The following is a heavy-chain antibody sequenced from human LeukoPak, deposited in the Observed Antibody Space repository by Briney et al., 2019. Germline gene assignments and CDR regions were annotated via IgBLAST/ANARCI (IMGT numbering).Heavy chain of an antibody. J-gene: IGHJ4*02. CDR2: INPNSGGT. D-gene: IGHD3-10*01. CDR3: ARALLWFGELLRY. CDR1: GYTFTGYY. V-gene: IGHV1-2*02. Sequence: GASVKVSCKASGYTFTGYYMHWVRQAPGRGLEWMGWINPNSGGTNYAQKFQGRVTMTRDTSISTAYMELSRLRSDDTAVYYCARALLWFGELLRYWGQGTLVTVSS.